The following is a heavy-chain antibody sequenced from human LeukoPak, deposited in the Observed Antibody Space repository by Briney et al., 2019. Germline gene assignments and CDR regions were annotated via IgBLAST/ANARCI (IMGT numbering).Heavy chain of an antibody. CDR2: ISPYNGNT. CDR3: ARGPYYGSGSRADGMDV. V-gene: IGHV1-18*04. Sequence: ASVKVSCKASGYILTTYGFSWVRQAPGQGLEAMGWISPYNGNTNYAQKFQGRVTMTADTSTSIVYMELRSLRSDDTAVYYCARGPYYGSGSRADGMDVWGKGTTVTVSS. CDR1: GYILTTYG. D-gene: IGHD3-10*01. J-gene: IGHJ6*04.